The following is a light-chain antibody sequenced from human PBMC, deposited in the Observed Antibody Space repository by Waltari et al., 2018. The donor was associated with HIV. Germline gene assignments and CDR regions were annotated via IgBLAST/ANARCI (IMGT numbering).Light chain of an antibody. J-gene: IGLJ3*02. CDR1: SSNIGRNT. CDR2: SNN. CDR3: AAWDDSLSAWV. Sequence: QSVLTQPPSASGTTGQGVTISCSGSSSNIGRNTVNWFQQLPRTAPKLLIYSNNQRPSGVPDRLSGSKSDTSASLAISGLQSEDEADYYCAAWDDSLSAWVFGGGTKLAVL. V-gene: IGLV1-44*01.